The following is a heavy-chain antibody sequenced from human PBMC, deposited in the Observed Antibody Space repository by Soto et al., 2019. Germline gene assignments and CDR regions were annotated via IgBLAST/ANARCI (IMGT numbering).Heavy chain of an antibody. CDR3: ARGPGVVPAATTNCCDP. D-gene: IGHD2-2*01. CDR1: GGSISSSTYY. J-gene: IGHJ5*02. Sequence: SETLSLTCTVSGGSISSSTYYWGWIRQPPGTGLEWIGSIYFSGNTYYNPSLKSRVTISVATSKNPFSLKLSSVTAADTAVYYCARGPGVVPAATTNCCDPWGQGTLVTVSS. V-gene: IGHV4-39*07. CDR2: IYFSGNT.